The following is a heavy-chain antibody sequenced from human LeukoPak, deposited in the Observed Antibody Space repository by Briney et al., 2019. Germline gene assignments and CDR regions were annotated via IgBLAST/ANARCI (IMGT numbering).Heavy chain of an antibody. CDR1: GGSISGYY. D-gene: IGHD6-19*01. CDR2: IHYSGSS. V-gene: IGHV4-59*01. J-gene: IGHJ4*02. CDR3: ARDRGSVAGFDY. Sequence: SETLSLTCTVSGGSISGYYWSWIRQSPGKGLEWIAYIHYSGSSKYNPSLNSRVTISVDTSKNHFSLILRSVTAADTAVYYCARDRGSVAGFDYWGQRTPVTVSS.